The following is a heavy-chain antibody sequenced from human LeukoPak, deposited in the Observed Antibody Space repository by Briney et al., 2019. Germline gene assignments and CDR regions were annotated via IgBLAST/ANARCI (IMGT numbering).Heavy chain of an antibody. J-gene: IGHJ4*02. D-gene: IGHD3-10*01. CDR1: GFTFRNFY. Sequence: GGSLRLSCEASGFTFRNFYMHWVRHAPGEGLVWVARINSDQSETNYADSVKGRLTISRDNAKNTLYLQMNSLRAEDTAMYYCAREAYGSGNYYSDYWGQGTLVTVSS. CDR3: AREAYGSGNYYSDY. CDR2: INSDQSET. V-gene: IGHV3-74*01.